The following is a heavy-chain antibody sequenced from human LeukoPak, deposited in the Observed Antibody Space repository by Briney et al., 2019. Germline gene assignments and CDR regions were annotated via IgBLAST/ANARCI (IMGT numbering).Heavy chain of an antibody. V-gene: IGHV3-20*04. CDR2: INWNGGST. D-gene: IGHD5-24*01. J-gene: IGHJ4*02. Sequence: GGSLRLSCAASGFTFDDYGMSWVRQAPGKGLEWVSGINWNGGSTGYADSVKGRFTISRDNAKNSLYLQMNSLRAEDTAVYYCAKGGEMATIVRGGREFDYWGQGTLVTVSS. CDR3: AKGGEMATIVRGGREFDY. CDR1: GFTFDDYG.